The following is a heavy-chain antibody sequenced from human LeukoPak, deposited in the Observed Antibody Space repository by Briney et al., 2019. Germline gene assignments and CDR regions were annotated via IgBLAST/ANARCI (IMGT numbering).Heavy chain of an antibody. CDR2: INSDGSST. CDR3: ARDMDDSSGYAFDY. V-gene: IGHV3-74*01. J-gene: IGHJ4*02. CDR1: GFTFSSYW. Sequence: GGSLRLSCAASGFTFSSYWMHWVRQAPGKGLVWVSRINSDGSSTSNADSVKGRFTISRDNAKNTLYLLMNSLRAEDTAVYYCARDMDDSSGYAFDYWGQGTLVTVSS. D-gene: IGHD3-22*01.